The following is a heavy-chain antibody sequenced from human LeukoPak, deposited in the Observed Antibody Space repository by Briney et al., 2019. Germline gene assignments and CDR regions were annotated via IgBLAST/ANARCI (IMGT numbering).Heavy chain of an antibody. CDR1: GGSFSGYY. V-gene: IGHV4-34*01. CDR2: INHSGST. D-gene: IGHD7-27*01. J-gene: IGHJ4*02. Sequence: PSETLSLTCAVYGGSFSGYYWSWIRQPPGKGLEWIGEINHSGSTNYNPSLKSRVTISVDTSKNQFSLKLSSVTAADTAVYYCGSGNWGLLLGYWGQGTLVTVSS. CDR3: GSGNWGLLLGY.